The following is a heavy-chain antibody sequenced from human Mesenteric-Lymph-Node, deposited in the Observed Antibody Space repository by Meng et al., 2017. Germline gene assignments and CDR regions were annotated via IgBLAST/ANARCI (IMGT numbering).Heavy chain of an antibody. CDR1: GGSFSGYY. CDR2: INHSGST. Sequence: QVQPQQWGAGLLKASETLSLTCAVSGGSFSGYYWSWIRQPPGKGLEWIGEINHSGSTNYNPSLKSRVTISVDTSKNQFSLKLSSVTAADTAVYYCARFTFGGVIVIDYWGQGTLVTVSS. J-gene: IGHJ4*02. D-gene: IGHD3-16*02. V-gene: IGHV4-34*01. CDR3: ARFTFGGVIVIDY.